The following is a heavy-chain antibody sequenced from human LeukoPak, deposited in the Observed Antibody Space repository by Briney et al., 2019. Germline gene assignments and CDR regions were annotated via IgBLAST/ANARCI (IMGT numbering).Heavy chain of an antibody. V-gene: IGHV1-18*04. D-gene: IGHD3-3*01. Sequence: ASVKVSCKASGYTFTSYYMHWVRQAPGQGLEWMGWISAYNGNTNYAQKLQGRVTMTTDTSTSTAYMELRSLRSDDTAVYYCARVSPTYYDFWSGYLDYWGQGTLVTVSS. J-gene: IGHJ4*02. CDR3: ARVSPTYYDFWSGYLDY. CDR1: GYTFTSYY. CDR2: ISAYNGNT.